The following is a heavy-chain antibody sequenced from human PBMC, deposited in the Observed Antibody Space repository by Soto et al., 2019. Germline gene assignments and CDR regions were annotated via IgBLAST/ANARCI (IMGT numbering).Heavy chain of an antibody. Sequence: SETLSLTCTVSCGSISSFYWNWIRQSAGKGLEWIGRIYLSGTTTYNPSLQSRVTMSVDTSKNQFSLKLSSLTAADTAIYYCARSPGTSSIGSFDIWGQGTMVTVSS. J-gene: IGHJ3*02. CDR1: CGSISSFY. V-gene: IGHV4-4*07. D-gene: IGHD6-6*01. CDR3: ARSPGTSSIGSFDI. CDR2: IYLSGTT.